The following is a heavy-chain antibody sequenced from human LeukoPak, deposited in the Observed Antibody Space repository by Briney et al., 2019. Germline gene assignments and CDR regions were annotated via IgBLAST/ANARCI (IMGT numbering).Heavy chain of an antibody. J-gene: IGHJ5*02. V-gene: IGHV4-38-2*02. CDR1: GYSISSGYY. CDR3: ARDVDNWFDP. D-gene: IGHD2-15*01. Sequence: KTSETLSLTCTVSGYSISSGYYWGWIRQPPGKGLEWIGSIYHSGSTYYNPSLKSRVTISVDTSKNQFSLKLSSVTAADTAVYYCARDVDNWFDPWGQGTLVTVSS. CDR2: IYHSGST.